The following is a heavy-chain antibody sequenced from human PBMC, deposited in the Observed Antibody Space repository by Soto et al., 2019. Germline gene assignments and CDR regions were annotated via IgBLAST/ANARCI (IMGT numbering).Heavy chain of an antibody. Sequence: EVQLVDSGGGLVQPGGSLRLSCAASGFTFSSYEMNWVRQAPGKGLEWVAYISNSGSTIYYADSVKGRFTVSRDNAKNSLYLQMNSLRAEDTALYYCASTYYYDGSGYFHPLDIWGQGTMVTVSS. CDR1: GFTFSSYE. CDR2: ISNSGSTI. V-gene: IGHV3-48*03. D-gene: IGHD3-22*01. CDR3: ASTYYYDGSGYFHPLDI. J-gene: IGHJ3*02.